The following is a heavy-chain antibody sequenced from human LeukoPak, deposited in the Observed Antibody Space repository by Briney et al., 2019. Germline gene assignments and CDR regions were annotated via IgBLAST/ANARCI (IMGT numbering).Heavy chain of an antibody. D-gene: IGHD3-22*01. CDR3: SRQVVGNDY. Sequence: PSETLSLTCAVYGESSFSSYYWSCIRQTPGGALEWIGEINHSGYTNYNPSLKSRVPLSIDTSKNQFSLRLNSVTGADTAVYYCSRQVVGNDYWGQGTLVTVSS. V-gene: IGHV4-34*01. CDR2: INHSGYT. CDR1: GESSFSSYY. J-gene: IGHJ4*02.